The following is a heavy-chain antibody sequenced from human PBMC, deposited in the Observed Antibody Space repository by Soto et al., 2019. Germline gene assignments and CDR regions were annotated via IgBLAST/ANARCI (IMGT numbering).Heavy chain of an antibody. CDR2: TYYRSRWYN. CDR3: ARDGGLDLTNFDV. J-gene: IGHJ4*02. CDR1: GDSVSDNTAA. D-gene: IGHD2-15*01. V-gene: IGHV6-1*01. Sequence: SQTLSLTCAISGDSVSDNTAAWNWIRQSPSRGLEWLGRTYYRSRWYNDYAISVRSRIITNPDTSKNQFSLQLNTVTPEDTAVYYCARDGGLDLTNFDVWGQESLVIV.